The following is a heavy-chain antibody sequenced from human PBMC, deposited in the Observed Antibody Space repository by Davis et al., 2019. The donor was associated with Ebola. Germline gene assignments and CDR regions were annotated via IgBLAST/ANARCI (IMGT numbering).Heavy chain of an antibody. D-gene: IGHD5-12*01. CDR3: TTDNEAPGGFY. V-gene: IGHV3-15*07. CDR1: GFTFSSAW. Sequence: GESLKISCAASGFTFSSAWMNWVRQAPGKGLEWVGRIKSKTDGGTTDYAAPVKGRFTISRDDSKNTLYLQMNSLKTEDTAVYYCTTDNEAPGGFYWGQGTLVTVSP. CDR2: IKSKTDGGTT. J-gene: IGHJ4*02.